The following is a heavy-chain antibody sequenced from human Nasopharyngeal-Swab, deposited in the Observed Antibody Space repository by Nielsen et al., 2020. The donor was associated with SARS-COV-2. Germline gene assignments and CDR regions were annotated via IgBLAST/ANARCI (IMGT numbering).Heavy chain of an antibody. D-gene: IGHD2-2*01. CDR1: GFPFSRYG. Sequence: GESLKISCAASGFPFSRYGMHWVRQAPGKGLEWVANIKQDGSEKYYVDSVKGRFTISRDNAKNSLYLQMSSLRAEDTAVYYCAREYCSSTSCYGDWFDPWGQGTLVTVSS. CDR2: IKQDGSEK. CDR3: AREYCSSTSCYGDWFDP. J-gene: IGHJ5*02. V-gene: IGHV3-7*01.